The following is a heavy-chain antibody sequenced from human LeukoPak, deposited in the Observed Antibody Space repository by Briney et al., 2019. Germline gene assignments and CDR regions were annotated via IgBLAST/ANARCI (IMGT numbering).Heavy chain of an antibody. J-gene: IGHJ3*02. D-gene: IGHD2-2*01. Sequence: PGGSLRLSCAASGFTFYDYAMHWVRQAPGKGLEWASGISWNSGSIGYADSVKGRFTISRDNAKNSLYLQMNSLRAEDTALYYCAKGVVPAATDDAFDIWGQGTMVTVSS. CDR2: ISWNSGSI. CDR3: AKGVVPAATDDAFDI. V-gene: IGHV3-9*01. CDR1: GFTFYDYA.